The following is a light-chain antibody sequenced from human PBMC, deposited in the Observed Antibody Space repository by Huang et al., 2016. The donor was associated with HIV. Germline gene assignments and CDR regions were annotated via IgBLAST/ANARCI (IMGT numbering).Light chain of an antibody. CDR1: QSINSN. V-gene: IGKV3-15*01. CDR2: GAS. Sequence: EIVLTQSPATLSVSPGERATLSCRASQSINSNLAWYQQKYGQAPRLLISGASTRASGLPARFSGSGSRTEFTLTISSLQSEDFAVYYCQQYYHWPQTFGQGTKVEIK. J-gene: IGKJ1*01. CDR3: QQYYHWPQT.